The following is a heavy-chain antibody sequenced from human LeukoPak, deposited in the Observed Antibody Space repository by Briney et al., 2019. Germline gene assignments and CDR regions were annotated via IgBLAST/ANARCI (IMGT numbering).Heavy chain of an antibody. CDR2: INHSGST. CDR3: ARRYLSSGWYGY. J-gene: IGHJ4*02. D-gene: IGHD6-19*01. Sequence: SETLSLTCAVYGGSFSGYYWSWLRQPPGKGLEWLGEINHSGSTNYNPSLKSRVTISVDTSKNQFSLKLSSVTAADTAVYYCARRYLSSGWYGYWGQGTLVTVSS. CDR1: GGSFSGYY. V-gene: IGHV4-34*01.